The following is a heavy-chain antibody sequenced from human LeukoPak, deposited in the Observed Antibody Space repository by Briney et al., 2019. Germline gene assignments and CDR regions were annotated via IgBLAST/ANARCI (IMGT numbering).Heavy chain of an antibody. CDR1: GFTFSSYG. J-gene: IGHJ4*02. V-gene: IGHV3-33*01. CDR3: ARDEEDTAMSY. CDR2: IWYDGSNK. Sequence: PGRSLRLSCAASGFTFSSYGMHWVRQAPGKGLEWVAVIWYDGSNKYYADSVQGRFTISRDNSKNTLYLQMNSLRAEDTAVYYCARDEEDTAMSYWGQGTLVTVSS. D-gene: IGHD5-18*01.